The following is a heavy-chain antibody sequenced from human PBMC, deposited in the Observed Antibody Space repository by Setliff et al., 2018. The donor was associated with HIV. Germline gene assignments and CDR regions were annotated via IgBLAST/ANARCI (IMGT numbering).Heavy chain of an antibody. J-gene: IGHJ4*02. CDR3: AKTSGWTTIDY. D-gene: IGHD6-19*01. CDR2: IRNDGSNK. Sequence: GGSLRLSCAASGFTFSSYGMHWVRQAPGKGLACVAFIRNDGSNKYYADSVKGRFTISRDDSKNTVYLQMNSLRAEDTAVYYCAKTSGWTTIDYWGQGTLVTVSS. CDR1: GFTFSSYG. V-gene: IGHV3-30*02.